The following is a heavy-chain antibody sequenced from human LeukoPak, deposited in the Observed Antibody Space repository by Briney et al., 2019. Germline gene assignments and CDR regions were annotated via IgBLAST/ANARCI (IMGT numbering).Heavy chain of an antibody. CDR1: GGSFSGYY. CDR2: INHSGST. D-gene: IGHD3-22*01. CDR3: ARCQPYYYDSSGYYTSYYFDY. V-gene: IGHV4-34*01. Sequence: SETLSLTCAVYGGSFSGYYWSWIRQPPGKGLEWIGEINHSGSTNYNPSLKSRVTISVDTSKNQFSLKLSSVTAADTAVYYCARCQPYYYDSSGYYTSYYFDYWGQGTLVTVSS. J-gene: IGHJ4*02.